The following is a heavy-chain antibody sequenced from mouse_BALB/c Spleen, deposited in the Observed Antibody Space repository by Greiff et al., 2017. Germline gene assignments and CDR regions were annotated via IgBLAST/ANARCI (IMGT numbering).Heavy chain of an antibody. Sequence: VQLKESGPELVKPGASVKMSCKASGYTFTSYVMHWVKQKPGQGLEWIGYINPYNDGTKYNEKFKGKATLTSDKSSSTAYMELSSLTSEDSAVYYCARLGTYYGNYEAMDYWGQGTSVTVSS. J-gene: IGHJ4*01. CDR1: GYTFTSYV. D-gene: IGHD2-10*01. V-gene: IGHV1-14*01. CDR2: INPYNDGT. CDR3: ARLGTYYGNYEAMDY.